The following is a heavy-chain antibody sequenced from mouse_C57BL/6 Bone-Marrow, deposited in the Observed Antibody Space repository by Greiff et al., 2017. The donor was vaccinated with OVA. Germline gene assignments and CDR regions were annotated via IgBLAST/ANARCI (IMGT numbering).Heavy chain of an antibody. J-gene: IGHJ3*01. D-gene: IGHD2-3*01. Sequence: QVQLQQPGAELVMPGASVKLSCKASGYTFTSYWLHWVKQRPGPGLEWIGEIDPSDSYTKYHQEFKGKSTLTVDKSSSTAYMQLISVTSEDAAVYYCTRCGGGYYLSCFAYWGQGTLVTVSA. CDR3: TRCGGGYYLSCFAY. V-gene: IGHV1-69*01. CDR2: IDPSDSYT. CDR1: GYTFTSYW.